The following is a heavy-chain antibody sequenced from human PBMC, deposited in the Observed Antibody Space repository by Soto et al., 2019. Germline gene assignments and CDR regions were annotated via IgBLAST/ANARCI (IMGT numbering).Heavy chain of an antibody. V-gene: IGHV4-39*01. Sequence: QLQLQESGPGLVKPSETLSLTCTVSGRSISSSSYYRGWIRQPPGKGLEWIGRIYYSGSTYYNPSLKGRVTISVDTSKNQFSLKLSSVTAADTAVYYCASFYCSGGSCYSSDWYFDLWGRGTLVTVSS. D-gene: IGHD2-15*01. J-gene: IGHJ2*01. CDR1: GRSISSSSYY. CDR2: IYYSGST. CDR3: ASFYCSGGSCYSSDWYFDL.